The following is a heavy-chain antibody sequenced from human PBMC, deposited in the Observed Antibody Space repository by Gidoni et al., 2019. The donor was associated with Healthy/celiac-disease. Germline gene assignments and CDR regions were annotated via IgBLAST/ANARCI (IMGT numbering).Heavy chain of an antibody. CDR1: GSTFSGAV. CDR2: IRSKANSYAT. Sequence: EVQLVETGGGLVQPGGSLKLYCAASGSTFSGAVMHWVRQASGKGLGWVGRIRSKANSYATAYAASVKGRFTISRDDSKNTAYLQMNSLKTEDTAVYYCTLAAAGTVDYWGQGTLVTVSS. D-gene: IGHD6-13*01. CDR3: TLAAAGTVDY. V-gene: IGHV3-73*02. J-gene: IGHJ4*02.